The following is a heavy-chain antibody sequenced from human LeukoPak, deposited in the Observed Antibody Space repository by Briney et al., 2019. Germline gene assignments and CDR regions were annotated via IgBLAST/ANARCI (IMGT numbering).Heavy chain of an antibody. D-gene: IGHD3-22*01. V-gene: IGHV4-38-2*02. CDR2: IYYSGST. Sequence: SQTLSLTCTVSGDSISSGYYWGWIRQPPGKGLEWIGSIYYSGSTYYNPSLKSRVTISVDTSKNQFSLRLSSVTAADTAVYYCAGVVVLDAFDIWGQGTVVTVSS. J-gene: IGHJ3*02. CDR3: AGVVVLDAFDI. CDR1: GDSISSGYY.